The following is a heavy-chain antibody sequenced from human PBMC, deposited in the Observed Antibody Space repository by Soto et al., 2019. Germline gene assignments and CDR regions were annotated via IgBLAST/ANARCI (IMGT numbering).Heavy chain of an antibody. D-gene: IGHD2-2*01. J-gene: IGHJ4*02. Sequence: PGGSLRLSCAASGFTFSSYAMGWVRQAPGKGLEWVSLISGSGGTTYYADSVKGRFTISRDNSKNTLYLQVNSLRAEDTAVYYCAKDGRCSITSSHIDYWGQGTLVTVSP. V-gene: IGHV3-23*01. CDR2: ISGSGGTT. CDR3: AKDGRCSITSSHIDY. CDR1: GFTFSSYA.